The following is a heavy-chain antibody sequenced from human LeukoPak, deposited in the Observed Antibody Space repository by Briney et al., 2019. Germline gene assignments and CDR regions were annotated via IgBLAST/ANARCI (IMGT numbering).Heavy chain of an antibody. D-gene: IGHD6-13*01. CDR2: INPNSGGT. J-gene: IGHJ4*02. V-gene: IGHV1-2*04. CDR1: GYTFTGYY. Sequence: GASVKVSCKASGYTFTGYYMHWVRQAPGQGLEWMGWINPNSGGTNYAQKFQGWVTMTRDTSISTAYMELSRLRSDDTAVYYCARVNGYSSSWYDYWGQGTLVTVSS. CDR3: ARVNGYSSSWYDY.